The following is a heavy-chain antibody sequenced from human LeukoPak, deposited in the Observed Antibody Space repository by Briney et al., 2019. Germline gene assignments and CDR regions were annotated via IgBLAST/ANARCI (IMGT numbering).Heavy chain of an antibody. CDR3: ATVVSYHGGDGHNFGD. CDR1: GGSISRTSYH. D-gene: IGHD5-24*01. CDR2: VHYTGTT. Sequence: PSETLSLTCSVSGGSISRTSYHWAWVRQPPGKGLEWIATVHYTGTTYYNPSLQSRVTMLVDTSKNQFSLRLRSVTAADTAVYYCATVVSYHGGDGHNFGDWGQGTLVTVSS. J-gene: IGHJ4*02. V-gene: IGHV4-39*07.